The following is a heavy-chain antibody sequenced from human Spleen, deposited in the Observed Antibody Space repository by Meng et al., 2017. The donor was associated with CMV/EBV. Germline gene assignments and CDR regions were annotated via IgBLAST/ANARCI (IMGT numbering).Heavy chain of an antibody. V-gene: IGHV3-30*02. CDR2: MRFDGSHY. CDR3: AKDHGYGSSWVRFGFDY. J-gene: IGHJ4*02. Sequence: GESLKISCAASGFTFSGYAMNWVRQAPGKGLEWVAFMRFDGSHYYYADSVRGRFTISRDNSKNTLFLQMNSLRVEDAAVYYCAKDHGYGSSWVRFGFDYWGQGTLVTVSS. D-gene: IGHD6-13*01. CDR1: GFTFSGYA.